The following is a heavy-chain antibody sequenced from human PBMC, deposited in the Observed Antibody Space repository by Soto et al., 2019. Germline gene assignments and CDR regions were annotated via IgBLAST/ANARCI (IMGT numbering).Heavy chain of an antibody. D-gene: IGHD3-10*01. Sequence: SGPTLVNPTQTLTLTCTFSGFSLSTSGMCVSWIRQPPGKALEWLALIDWDDDKYYSTSLKTRLTISKDTSKNQVVLTMTNMDPVDTATYYCARSRFGDLLYTNYYYYGMDVWGQGTTVTVSS. CDR1: GFSLSTSGMC. CDR2: IDWDDDK. V-gene: IGHV2-70*01. J-gene: IGHJ6*02. CDR3: ARSRFGDLLYTNYYYYGMDV.